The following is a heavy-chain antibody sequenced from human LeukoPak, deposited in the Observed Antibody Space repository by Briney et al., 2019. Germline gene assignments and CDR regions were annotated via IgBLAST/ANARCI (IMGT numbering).Heavy chain of an antibody. V-gene: IGHV1-69*04. D-gene: IGHD3-22*01. CDR3: ARANGVDYYDSSGYYY. J-gene: IGHJ4*02. Sequence: ASVKVSYKASGGTFSSYAISWVRQAPGQGLEWMGRIIPILGIANYAQKFQGRVTITADKSTSTAYMELSSLRSEDTAVYYCARANGVDYYDSSGYYYWGQGTLVTVSS. CDR1: GGTFSSYA. CDR2: IIPILGIA.